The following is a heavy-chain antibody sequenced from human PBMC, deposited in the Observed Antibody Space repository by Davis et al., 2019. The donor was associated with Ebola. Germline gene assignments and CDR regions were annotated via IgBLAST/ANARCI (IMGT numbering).Heavy chain of an antibody. J-gene: IGHJ3*02. CDR1: GFTFSNYG. D-gene: IGHD1-26*01. Sequence: GGSLRLSCAASGFTFSNYGIHWVRQAPGKGLEWVSTLGTSADTYYADSVKGRFTISRDNSKNTLYLQMNGLRVEDTAIYYCAKDTSNIWFDIWGQGTMVTVSS. CDR3: AKDTSNIWFDI. V-gene: IGHV3-23*01. CDR2: LGTSADT.